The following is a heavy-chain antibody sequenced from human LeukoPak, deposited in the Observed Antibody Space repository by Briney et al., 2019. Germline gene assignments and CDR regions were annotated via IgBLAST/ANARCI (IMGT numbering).Heavy chain of an antibody. V-gene: IGHV1-69*01. CDR2: ILPIFRMT. D-gene: IGHD2-2*01. Sequence: GASVKVCCKASGGTFRNYPISWVRQAPGQGLEWMGGILPIFRMTNCAEKFQGRVTITADESTTTANLELNSLRSEDTAVYYCAICSSTWSGDRPDSWGQGSLVTVSS. CDR1: GGTFRNYP. CDR3: AICSSTWSGDRPDS. J-gene: IGHJ4*02.